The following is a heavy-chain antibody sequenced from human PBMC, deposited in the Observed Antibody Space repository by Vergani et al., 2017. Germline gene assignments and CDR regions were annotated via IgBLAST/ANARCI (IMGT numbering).Heavy chain of an antibody. CDR1: GFTFSSYG. J-gene: IGHJ4*02. CDR2: ISYDGSNK. Sequence: QVQLVESGGGVVQPGRSLRLSCAASGFTFSSYGMHWVRQAPGKGLEWVAVISYDGSNKYYADSVKGRFTISRDNSKNTLYLQMNSLRAEDTAVYYCAKDSKNGDYPTYFDYWGQGTLSPSPQ. D-gene: IGHD4-17*01. CDR3: AKDSKNGDYPTYFDY. V-gene: IGHV3-30*18.